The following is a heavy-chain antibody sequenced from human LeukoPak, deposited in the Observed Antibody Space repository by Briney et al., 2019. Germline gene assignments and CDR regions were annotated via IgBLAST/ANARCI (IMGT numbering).Heavy chain of an antibody. CDR2: MNPNSGNT. J-gene: IGHJ3*02. CDR1: GYTFTSYD. V-gene: IGHV1-8*02. D-gene: IGHD3-10*01. Sequence: GASVKVSCKASGYTFTSYDINWVRQATGEGLEWMGWMNPNSGNTGYAQKFQGRVTMTRDKSTSKVYMELSRLRDGGTDGYYCEXLXVFXVRGGNAFDIWGQGTMVSVSS. CDR3: EXLXVFXVRGGNAFDI.